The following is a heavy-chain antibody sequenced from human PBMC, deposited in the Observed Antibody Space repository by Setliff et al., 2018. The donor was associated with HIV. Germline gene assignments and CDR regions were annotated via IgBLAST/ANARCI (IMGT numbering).Heavy chain of an antibody. CDR3: ARDDSNGNTDAFDI. V-gene: IGHV3-7*04. CDR1: GFSFSRYW. J-gene: IGHJ3*02. D-gene: IGHD5-18*01. CDR2: IDHFGSEE. Sequence: GGSLRLSCAASGFSFSRYWMSWVRQAPGKGLEWVASIDHFGSEENYVDSVRGRFTVSRDNTKNSLHLQMTSLRAEDTAVYYCARDDSNGNTDAFDIWGQGTTVTVSS.